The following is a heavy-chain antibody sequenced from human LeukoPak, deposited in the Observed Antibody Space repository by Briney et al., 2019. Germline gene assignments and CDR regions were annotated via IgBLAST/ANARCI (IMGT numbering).Heavy chain of an antibody. V-gene: IGHV3-48*03. CDR3: AELGVTMIGGV. D-gene: IGHD3-10*02. J-gene: IGHJ6*04. Sequence: GGSLRLSCAASGFTFSSYEMNWVRQAPGKGLEWVSYISSSGSTIYYADSVKGRFTISRDNAKNSLYLQMNSLRAEDTAVYYCAELGVTMIGGVWGKGTTVTVSS. CDR2: ISSSGSTI. CDR1: GFTFSSYE.